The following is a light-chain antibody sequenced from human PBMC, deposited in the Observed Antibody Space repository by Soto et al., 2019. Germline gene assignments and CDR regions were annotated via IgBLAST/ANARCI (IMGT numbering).Light chain of an antibody. CDR3: LSHTTSRTYV. J-gene: IGLJ1*01. V-gene: IGLV2-14*03. CDR2: NVN. Sequence: QSVLTQPASVSGSPGQSITISCSGTSSDIGAYEYASWYQQHPGKPPKLMIYNVNNRPSGVSYRFSGSKSGNTASLTISRLQPEDEADYYCLSHTTSRTYVFGPGTKVTVL. CDR1: SSDIGAYEY.